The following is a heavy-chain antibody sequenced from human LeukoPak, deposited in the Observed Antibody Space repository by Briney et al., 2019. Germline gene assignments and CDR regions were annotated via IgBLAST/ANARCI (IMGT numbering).Heavy chain of an antibody. CDR1: GYTFTGYY. CDR2: INPNSGGT. Sequence: ASVKVSCKASGYTFTGYYIHWVRQDPGQGLEWMGWINPNSGGTNYAQKFQGRVTMTRDTSISTAYMELSRLRSDDTAVYYCARGSGGSSGYDAFDIWGQGTMVTVSS. J-gene: IGHJ3*02. CDR3: ARGSGGSSGYDAFDI. V-gene: IGHV1-2*02. D-gene: IGHD3-22*01.